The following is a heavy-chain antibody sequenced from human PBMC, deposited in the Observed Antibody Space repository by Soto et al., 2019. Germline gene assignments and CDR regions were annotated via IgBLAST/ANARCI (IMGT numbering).Heavy chain of an antibody. V-gene: IGHV1-2*02. D-gene: IGHD3-22*01. CDR2: VNPNTGGT. CDR1: GYSFTDHY. J-gene: IGHJ3*01. Sequence: ASVTVSCKASGYSFTDHYIHWVRQAPGQGLEWMGWVNPNTGGTNYAQRFHGRVTMTRDTSITTAYMELSSLRSDDTALFYRATLDSGGYYGKALDLWGQGTMVT. CDR3: ATLDSGGYYGKALDL.